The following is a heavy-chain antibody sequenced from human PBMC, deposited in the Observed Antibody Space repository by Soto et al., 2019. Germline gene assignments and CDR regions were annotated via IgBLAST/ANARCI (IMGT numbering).Heavy chain of an antibody. CDR1: GFTFSSYA. CDR3: ARGGYGVPNY. V-gene: IGHV3-30-3*01. J-gene: IGHJ4*02. CDR2: ISYDGSNK. D-gene: IGHD4-17*01. Sequence: QVQLVESGGGVVQPGRSLRLSCAASGFTFSSYAMHWVRQAPGKGLEWVAVISYDGSNKYYADSVKGRFTISRDNSKNTLYLQMNSLRAEDTAVYYWARGGYGVPNYWGQGTLVTVSS.